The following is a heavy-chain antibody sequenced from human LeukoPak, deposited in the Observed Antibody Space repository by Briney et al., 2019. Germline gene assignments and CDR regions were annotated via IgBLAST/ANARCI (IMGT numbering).Heavy chain of an antibody. CDR2: ISGSGIST. CDR3: ASHPVAGLDY. D-gene: IGHD6-19*01. V-gene: IGHV3-23*01. Sequence: PGGSLGLSCAASGFTFSSYAMTWVRQAPGKGLEWVSTISGSGISTYYSDSVKGRFTISRDNSKNTLYLQVNSLRAEDTAVYYCASHPVAGLDYWGQGTLVTVSS. J-gene: IGHJ4*02. CDR1: GFTFSSYA.